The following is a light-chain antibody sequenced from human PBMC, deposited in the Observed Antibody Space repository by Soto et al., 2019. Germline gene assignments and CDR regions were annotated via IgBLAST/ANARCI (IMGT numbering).Light chain of an antibody. CDR2: GAS. V-gene: IGKV3-20*01. J-gene: IGKJ3*01. CDR1: HSISSNH. Sequence: EIVLTQSPGILSLSPGERATLTCRASHSISSNHLAWYQQRPGQSPRLLIYGASSRTTGVPDRFSGSGSGTDFTLTISRLEPEDFAVYYCQQYHSAPFTFGPGTKVDIK. CDR3: QQYHSAPFT.